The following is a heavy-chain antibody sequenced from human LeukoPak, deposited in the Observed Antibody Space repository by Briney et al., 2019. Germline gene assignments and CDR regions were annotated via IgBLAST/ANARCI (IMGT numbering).Heavy chain of an antibody. CDR3: ARPVVAATNWFDP. Sequence: SETLSLTCAVSGGSISSGGYSWSWIRQPPGKGLEWIGYIYDSGSTNYNPSLKSRVTISVDTSKNQFSLKLSSVSAADTAVYYCARPVVAATNWFDPWGQGTLVTVSS. V-gene: IGHV4-30-2*01. CDR1: GGSISSGGYS. D-gene: IGHD2-15*01. CDR2: IYDSGST. J-gene: IGHJ5*02.